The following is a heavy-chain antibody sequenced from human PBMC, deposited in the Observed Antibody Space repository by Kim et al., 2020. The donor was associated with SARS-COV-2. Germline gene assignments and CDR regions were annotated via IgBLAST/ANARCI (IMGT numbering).Heavy chain of an antibody. CDR3: AKYSGENSAYSYYFDY. D-gene: IGHD3-22*01. Sequence: SVKGRFTISRDNSKNTLYLQMNSLRAEDTAIYFCAKYSGENSAYSYYFDYWGQGTVVTVSS. V-gene: IGHV3-23*01. J-gene: IGHJ4*02.